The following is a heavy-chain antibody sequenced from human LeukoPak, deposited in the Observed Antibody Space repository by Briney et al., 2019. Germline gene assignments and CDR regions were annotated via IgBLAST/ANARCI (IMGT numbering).Heavy chain of an antibody. J-gene: IGHJ3*02. V-gene: IGHV3-53*01. CDR2: IYSGGST. CDR3: ARTSYGSGIADAFDI. CDR1: GFTVSSNY. D-gene: IGHD3-10*01. Sequence: PGGSLRLSCAASGFTVSSNYMSWVRQAPGKGLEWVSVIYSGGSTYYADFVKGRFTISRDNSKNTLYLQMNSLRAEDTAVYYCARTSYGSGIADAFDIWGQGTMVTVSS.